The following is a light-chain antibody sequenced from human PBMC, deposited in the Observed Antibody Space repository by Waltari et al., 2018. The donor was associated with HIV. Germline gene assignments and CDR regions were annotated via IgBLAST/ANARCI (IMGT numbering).Light chain of an antibody. CDR1: QRVSSN. J-gene: IGKJ1*01. CDR2: GAS. Sequence: EIVMTQSPATLSVSPGETATLSCRASQRVSSNLAWYQQKPGQAPRLLIYGASTGAAGVPARFSGTGSGTEFTLTISSLKSEDFAVYYCQQYYHWPRTFGQGTKVEIK. CDR3: QQYYHWPRT. V-gene: IGKV3-15*01.